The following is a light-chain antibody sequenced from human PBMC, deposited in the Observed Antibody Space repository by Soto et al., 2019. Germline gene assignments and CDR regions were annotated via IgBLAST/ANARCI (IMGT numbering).Light chain of an antibody. V-gene: IGKV1-27*01. CDR3: HKDYIALT. CDR2: TAS. J-gene: IGKJ5*01. CDR1: QYISNY. Sequence: SPSAVSANLGDTVTITCRASQYISNYLACYQHTPGKVPKLLIYTASTLESGVPSRFSGSGSGSDFTLTIFSLEADEVATYYCHKDYIALTFGQVRLLAIK.